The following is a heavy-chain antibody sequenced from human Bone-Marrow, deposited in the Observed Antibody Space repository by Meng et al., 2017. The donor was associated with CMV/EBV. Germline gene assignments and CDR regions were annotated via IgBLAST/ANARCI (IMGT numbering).Heavy chain of an antibody. V-gene: IGHV3-48*04. CDR2: ISSSGSTI. CDR1: GFTFSSYS. Sequence: GESLKISCAASGFTFSSYSMNWVRQAPGKGLEWVSYISSSGSTIYYADSVKGRFTISRDNAKNSLYLQMNSLRAEDTAVYYCARDPSAPQYYYGMDVWGQGTTVTVSS. CDR3: ARDPSAPQYYYGMDV. J-gene: IGHJ6*02.